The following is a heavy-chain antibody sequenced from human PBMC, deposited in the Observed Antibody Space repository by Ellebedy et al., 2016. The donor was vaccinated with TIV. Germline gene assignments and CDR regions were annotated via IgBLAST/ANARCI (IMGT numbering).Heavy chain of an antibody. D-gene: IGHD1-26*01. CDR1: GYTLTELS. CDR2: FDPEDGET. J-gene: IGHJ3*02. CDR3: ATDRVGAIGWWASGTSDAFDI. V-gene: IGHV1-24*01. Sequence: AASVKVSCKVSGYTLTELSMHWVRQAPGKGLEWMGGFDPEDGETIYAQKFQGRVTMTEDTSTDTAYMELSSLRSEDTAVYYCATDRVGAIGWWASGTSDAFDIWGQGTMVTVSS.